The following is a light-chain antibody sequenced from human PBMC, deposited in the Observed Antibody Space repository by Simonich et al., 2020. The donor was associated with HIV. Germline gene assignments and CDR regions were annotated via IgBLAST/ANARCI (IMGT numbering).Light chain of an antibody. CDR3: MQSIGLPPRFT. CDR2: EVS. CDR1: QSLLHSDGKTY. V-gene: IGKV2D-29*02. Sequence: DIVMSQTPLSLSVTPGQPASISCKSSQSLLHSDGKTYLYCYLQKPGQSPQFLIYEVSNRFSGVTVRVSGSGSGTDFTLKISRVEAEEVGVYYCMQSIGLPPRFTFGPGTKVDIK. J-gene: IGKJ3*01.